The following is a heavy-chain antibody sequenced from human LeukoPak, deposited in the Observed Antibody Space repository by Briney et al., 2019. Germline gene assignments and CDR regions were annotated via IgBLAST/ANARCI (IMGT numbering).Heavy chain of an antibody. CDR1: GGSISSGSYY. CDR3: ARDQYYYDSSGYYSDYYYYYMDV. CDR2: IYTSGST. D-gene: IGHD3-22*01. J-gene: IGHJ6*03. V-gene: IGHV4-61*02. Sequence: SETLSLTCTVSGGSISSGSYYWSWIRQPAGKGLEWIGRIYTSGSTNYNPSLKSRVTISVDTSKNQFSLKLSSVTAADTAVYYCARDQYYYDSSGYYSDYYYYYMDVWGKGTTVTISS.